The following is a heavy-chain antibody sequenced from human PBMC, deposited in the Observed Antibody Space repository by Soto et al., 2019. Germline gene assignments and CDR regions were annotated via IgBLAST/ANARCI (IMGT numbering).Heavy chain of an antibody. CDR1: SGSISSSNW. CDR2: IYHSGST. CDR3: ASGYEENAFDI. D-gene: IGHD5-12*01. J-gene: IGHJ3*02. Sequence: SETLSLTCAFSSGSISSSNWWSWVRQPPGKGLEWIGEIYHSGSTNYNPSLKSRVTISVDKSKNQFSLKLSSVTAADTAVYYCASGYEENAFDIWGQGTMVTVSS. V-gene: IGHV4-4*02.